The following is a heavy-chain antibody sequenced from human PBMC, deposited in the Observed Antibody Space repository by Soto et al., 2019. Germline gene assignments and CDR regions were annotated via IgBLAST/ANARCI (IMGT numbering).Heavy chain of an antibody. Sequence: ASVKVSCKVSGYTLTELSMHWVRQAPGKGLEWMGGFDPEDGETIYAQKFQGRVTMTEDTSTDTAYMELSSLRSEDTAVYYCATASPLELGSYNWFDPWGQGTLVTVSS. J-gene: IGHJ5*02. V-gene: IGHV1-24*01. CDR3: ATASPLELGSYNWFDP. D-gene: IGHD1-7*01. CDR1: GYTLTELS. CDR2: FDPEDGET.